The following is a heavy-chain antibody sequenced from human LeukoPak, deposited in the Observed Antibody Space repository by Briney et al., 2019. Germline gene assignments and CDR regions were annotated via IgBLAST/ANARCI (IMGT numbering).Heavy chain of an antibody. CDR2: IIPIFGTA. CDR1: GYTFPSYF. V-gene: IGHV1-69*13. Sequence: ASVKVSCKASGYTFPSYFMHWVRQAPGQGLEWMGGIIPIFGTANYAQKFQGRVTITADESTSTAYMELSSLRSEDTAVYYCARGGRGSAAAVAPRSFDIWGQGTMVTVSS. CDR3: ARGGRGSAAAVAPRSFDI. J-gene: IGHJ3*02. D-gene: IGHD6-19*01.